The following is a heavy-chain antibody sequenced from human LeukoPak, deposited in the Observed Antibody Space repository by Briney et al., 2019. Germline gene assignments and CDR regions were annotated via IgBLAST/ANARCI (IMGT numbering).Heavy chain of an antibody. Sequence: ASVKVSCKVSGYTLTELSMHWVRQAPGKGLEWMGGFDPEDGETINAQKFQGRVTMTEDTSTDTAYVELSSLRSEDTAVYYCATARRYYYDSSGYYPFDYWGQGTLVTVSP. CDR2: FDPEDGET. V-gene: IGHV1-24*01. D-gene: IGHD3-22*01. CDR1: GYTLTELS. J-gene: IGHJ4*02. CDR3: ATARRYYYDSSGYYPFDY.